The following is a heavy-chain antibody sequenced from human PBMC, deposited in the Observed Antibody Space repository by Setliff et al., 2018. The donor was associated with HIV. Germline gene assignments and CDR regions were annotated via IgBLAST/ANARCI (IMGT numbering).Heavy chain of an antibody. J-gene: IGHJ4*02. CDR2: IYYSGSA. CDR1: GASINTGGYY. D-gene: IGHD1-1*01. V-gene: IGHV4-31*03. CDR3: GRVTDKSDDPDDY. Sequence: SETLSLTCTVSGASINTGGYYWSWIRQHPGKGLEYIGYIYYSGSAYYSPSLKSRVTLSLDTSENQFSLRLSSVTAADTAVYYCGRVTDKSDDPDDYWGQGTLVT.